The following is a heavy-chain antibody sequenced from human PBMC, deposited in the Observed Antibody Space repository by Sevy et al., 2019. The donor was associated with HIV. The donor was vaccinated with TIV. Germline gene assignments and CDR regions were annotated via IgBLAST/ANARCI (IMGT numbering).Heavy chain of an antibody. Sequence: ASVKVSCKVFGYTFTSHGIIWVRQAPGQGLEWMGWISAYSGDTKYAQNLQGRVPMTTDTSTSTAYMELRSLRSDDTAVYFCARAGAFYYDTSGFSNYWGQGTLVTVSS. CDR1: GYTFTSHG. D-gene: IGHD3-22*01. V-gene: IGHV1-18*04. CDR3: ARAGAFYYDTSGFSNY. CDR2: ISAYSGDT. J-gene: IGHJ4*02.